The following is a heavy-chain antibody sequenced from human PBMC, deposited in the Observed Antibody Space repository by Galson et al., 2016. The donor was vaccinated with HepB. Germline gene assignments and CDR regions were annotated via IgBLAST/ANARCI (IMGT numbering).Heavy chain of an antibody. Sequence: PALVKPTQTLTLTCTFPGFSLSSSEMCVSWIRQPPGKALEWLALIDRDDDKYYSASLKTRPTISKDTSKNQVVLTMTSMDPVDTATYYCARSTPYCGNSQGLNWFDPWGQGTLVTVSS. J-gene: IGHJ5*02. CDR3: ARSTPYCGNSQGLNWFDP. D-gene: IGHD5-18*01. V-gene: IGHV2-70*01. CDR2: IDRDDDK. CDR1: GFSLSSSEMC.